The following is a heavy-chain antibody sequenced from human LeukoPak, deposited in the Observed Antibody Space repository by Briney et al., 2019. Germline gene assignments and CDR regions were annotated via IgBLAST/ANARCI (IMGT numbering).Heavy chain of an antibody. CDR1: GFTFSGYA. CDR2: ISGSGGST. CDR3: ASHGRFGEFSSY. J-gene: IGHJ4*02. D-gene: IGHD3-10*01. V-gene: IGHV3-23*01. Sequence: GGSLRLSCAASGFTFSGYAMSWVRQAPGKGLEWVSAISGSGGSTYYAGSVKGRFTISRDNSKNTLYLQMNSLRAEDTAVYYCASHGRFGEFSSYWGQGTLVTVSS.